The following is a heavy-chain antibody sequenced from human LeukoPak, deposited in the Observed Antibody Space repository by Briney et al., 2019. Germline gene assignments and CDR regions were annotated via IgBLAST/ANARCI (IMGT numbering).Heavy chain of an antibody. V-gene: IGHV3-21*01. D-gene: IGHD1-26*01. J-gene: IGHJ4*02. Sequence: GGSLRLSCAASGITFSSYSMNWVRQAPGKGLEWVSSISTSSSYIYYADSVKGRFTISRDNAKNSLYLQMNNLRAEDTAVYYCAMATWVGGLDYWGQGTLVTVSS. CDR2: ISTSSSYI. CDR1: GITFSSYS. CDR3: AMATWVGGLDY.